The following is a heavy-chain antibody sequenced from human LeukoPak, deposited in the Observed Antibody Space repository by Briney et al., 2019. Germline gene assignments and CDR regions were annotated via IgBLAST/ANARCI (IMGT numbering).Heavy chain of an antibody. J-gene: IGHJ4*02. D-gene: IGHD2-2*01. V-gene: IGHV4-34*01. CDR2: INHSGST. CDR1: GGSFSGYY. CDR3: ARGLDCSSTSCLDRYFDY. Sequence: SETLSLTCAVYGGSFSGYYWSWIRQPPGKGLEWIGEINHSGSTNYSPSLKSRVTISVDTSKNQFSLKLSSVTAADTAVYYCARGLDCSSTSCLDRYFDYWGQGTLVTVSS.